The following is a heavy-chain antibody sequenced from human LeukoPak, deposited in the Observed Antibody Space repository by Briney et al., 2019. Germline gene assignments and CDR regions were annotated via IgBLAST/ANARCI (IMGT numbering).Heavy chain of an antibody. CDR3: ARDPSGWYFVDY. Sequence: GGSLRLSCAASGSTFSRYSMNWVRQAPGKGLEWVSSISSGSSYRYYADSVKGRFTISRDNAKNSLYLQMNSLRAEDTAVYYCARDPSGWYFVDYWGQGTLVTVSS. V-gene: IGHV3-21*01. CDR2: ISSGSSYR. D-gene: IGHD6-19*01. CDR1: GSTFSRYS. J-gene: IGHJ4*02.